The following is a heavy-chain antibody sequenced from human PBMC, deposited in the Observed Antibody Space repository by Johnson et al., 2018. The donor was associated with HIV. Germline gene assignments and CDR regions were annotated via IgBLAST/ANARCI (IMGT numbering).Heavy chain of an antibody. D-gene: IGHD6-19*01. CDR2: ISYDGSNK. Sequence: VQLVESGGGLVKPGGSLRLSCAASGFTFSDYWMHWVRQAPGKGLEWVAVISYDGSNKYYADSVKGRFTISRDNSKNTLYLQMGSLRAEDMAVYYCARGVTVAGTKGQSAFDIWGQGTMVSVSS. CDR3: ARGVTVAGTKGQSAFDI. CDR1: GFTFSDYW. V-gene: IGHV3-30*14. J-gene: IGHJ3*02.